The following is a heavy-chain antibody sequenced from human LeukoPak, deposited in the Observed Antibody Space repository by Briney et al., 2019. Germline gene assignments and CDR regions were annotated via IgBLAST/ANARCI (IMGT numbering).Heavy chain of an antibody. Sequence: GASVKVSCKASGYTFTSYYMHWVRQAPGQGLEWMGIINPSGGSTSYAQKFQGRVTMTRDMSTSTVYMELSSLRSEDTAVYYCARDPVLAIVVVTVGAFDIWGQGTMVTVSS. V-gene: IGHV1-46*01. CDR1: GYTFTSYY. D-gene: IGHD2-21*02. CDR3: ARDPVLAIVVVTVGAFDI. CDR2: INPSGGST. J-gene: IGHJ3*02.